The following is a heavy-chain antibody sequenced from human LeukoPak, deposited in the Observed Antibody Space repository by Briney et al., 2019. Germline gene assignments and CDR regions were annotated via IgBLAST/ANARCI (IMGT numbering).Heavy chain of an antibody. CDR1: GGSISSGGYF. J-gene: IGHJ4*02. CDR3: ARDPSSGGYSYGPDYYFDY. V-gene: IGHV4-31*03. Sequence: SQTLSLTCTVSGGSISSGGYFWSWIRQHPGKGLEWIGYIYYSGSTYYNPSLKSRVTISVDTSKNQFSLKLSSVTAADTAVYYCARDPSSGGYSYGPDYYFDYWGQGTLVTASS. D-gene: IGHD5-18*01. CDR2: IYYSGST.